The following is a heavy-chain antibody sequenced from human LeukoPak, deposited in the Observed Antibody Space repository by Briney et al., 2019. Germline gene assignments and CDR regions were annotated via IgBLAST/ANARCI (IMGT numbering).Heavy chain of an antibody. Sequence: PSGTLSLTCAVSRGSISSSNWWSCVRQPPGKGLEWIGEIYHSGSTNYNPSLKSRVTISVDKSKNQFSLKLSSVTAADTAVYYCARAPYSSSWYMLDYWGQGTLVTVSS. CDR2: IYHSGST. CDR3: ARAPYSSSWYMLDY. CDR1: RGSISSSNW. D-gene: IGHD6-13*01. J-gene: IGHJ4*02. V-gene: IGHV4-4*02.